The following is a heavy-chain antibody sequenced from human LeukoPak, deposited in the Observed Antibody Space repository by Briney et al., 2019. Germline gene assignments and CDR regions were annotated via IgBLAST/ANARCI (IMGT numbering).Heavy chain of an antibody. CDR3: AITPRMFDP. V-gene: IGHV3-48*01. CDR1: GFTFSSYA. CDR2: ITSDSRTI. D-gene: IGHD2-15*01. J-gene: IGHJ5*02. Sequence: GGSLRLSCAASGFTFSSYAMSWVRQAPGKGLEWVSYITSDSRTIDYADSVKGRFTTSRDNAKNSLYLQMNSLRAEDTAVYYCAITPRMFDPWGQGTLVTVST.